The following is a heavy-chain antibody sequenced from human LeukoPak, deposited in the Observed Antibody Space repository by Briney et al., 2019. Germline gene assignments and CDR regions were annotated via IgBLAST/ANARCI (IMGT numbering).Heavy chain of an antibody. V-gene: IGHV4-34*01. CDR2: IYYSGST. Sequence: SETLSLTCAVYGGSFRAYIWNWIRQPPGKGLEWIGSIYYSGSTYYNPSLKSRVTISVDTSKNQFSLKLSSVTAADTAVYYCARFPAAAGFSHAFDIWGQGTMVTVSS. J-gene: IGHJ3*02. CDR1: GGSFRAYI. D-gene: IGHD6-13*01. CDR3: ARFPAAAGFSHAFDI.